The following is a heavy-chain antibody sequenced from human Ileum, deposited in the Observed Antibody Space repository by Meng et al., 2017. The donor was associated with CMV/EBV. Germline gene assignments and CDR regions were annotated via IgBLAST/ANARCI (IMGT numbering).Heavy chain of an antibody. Sequence: QVQLVQSGAEVKKPGASVRVSCKASGYTFARDDVNWVRQATGQGLEWMGYMNPNSGNTGYAQKFQGRFTITTDTSINTAYMDLTSLTFEDTAVYFCAREGLDAWGQGTLVTVSS. D-gene: IGHD3-16*01. V-gene: IGHV1-8*03. CDR3: AREGLDA. J-gene: IGHJ5*02. CDR2: MNPNSGNT. CDR1: GYTFARDD.